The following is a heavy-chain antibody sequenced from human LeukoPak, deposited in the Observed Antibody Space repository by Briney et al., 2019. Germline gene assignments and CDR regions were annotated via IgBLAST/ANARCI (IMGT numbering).Heavy chain of an antibody. D-gene: IGHD3-22*01. V-gene: IGHV4-34*01. CDR3: ARDSDSWNYFVS. CDR1: GGSIRNYY. CDR2: INHSGST. Sequence: SETLSRTCAIYGGSIRNYYWSWIRQTPGKGLEWIGEINHSGSTNYNPSLKSRVTISLDTSKNQFSLKLTSVAASDTAVYYCARDSDSWNYFVSWCQGTLVTVSS. J-gene: IGHJ4*02.